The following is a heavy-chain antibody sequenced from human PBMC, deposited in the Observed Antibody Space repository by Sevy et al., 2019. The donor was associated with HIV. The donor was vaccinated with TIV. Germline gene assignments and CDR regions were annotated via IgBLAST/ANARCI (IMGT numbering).Heavy chain of an antibody. Sequence: GGSLRLSCAASGFTFSKYSMSWVRQPPGKGVEWVSTLSFGCGEINYADSVKGRFTISRDNSKSSVYLQMNNLRPEDTAVYYCAREGCTKPHDYWGQGTLVTVSS. CDR3: AREGCTKPHDY. V-gene: IGHV3-23*01. CDR2: LSFGCGEI. CDR1: GFTFSKYS. D-gene: IGHD2-8*01. J-gene: IGHJ4*02.